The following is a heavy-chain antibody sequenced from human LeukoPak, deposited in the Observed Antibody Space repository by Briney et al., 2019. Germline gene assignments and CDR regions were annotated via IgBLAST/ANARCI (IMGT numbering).Heavy chain of an antibody. V-gene: IGHV4-30-2*01. D-gene: IGHD6-6*01. CDR1: GGSICSGGYS. J-gene: IGHJ3*02. Sequence: SQTLSLTCAVSGGSICSGGYSWSWIRQPPGKGLEWIGYIYHSGSTYYNPSLKSRVTISVDRSKNQFSLKLSSVTAADTAVYYCASSSARVRGAFDIWGQGTMVTVSS. CDR3: ASSSARVRGAFDI. CDR2: IYHSGST.